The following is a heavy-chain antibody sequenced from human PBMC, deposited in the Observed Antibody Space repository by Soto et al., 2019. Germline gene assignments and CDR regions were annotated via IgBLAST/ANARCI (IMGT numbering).Heavy chain of an antibody. V-gene: IGHV3-23*01. CDR3: AYSSTPFDY. Sequence: GGSLRLSCSVSGFSFSNYAMTWVRQAPGKGLEWVSSISGGGGGTHYADSMKGRVTISRDNSRNTLHLEMKRLRADDTAVYYCAYSSTPFDYWGQGTLVTVSS. J-gene: IGHJ4*02. CDR1: GFSFSNYA. CDR2: ISGGGGGT. D-gene: IGHD6-13*01.